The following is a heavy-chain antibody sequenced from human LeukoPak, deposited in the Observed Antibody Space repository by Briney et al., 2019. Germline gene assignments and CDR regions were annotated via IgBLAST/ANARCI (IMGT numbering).Heavy chain of an antibody. CDR1: EFTFFTYW. CDR2: IKQDGSEK. D-gene: IGHD1-26*01. V-gene: IGHV3-7*03. J-gene: IGHJ4*02. CDR3: AKLREWELPDLFDY. Sequence: GGSLRLSCAASEFTFFTYWMSWVRQAPGKGLEWVANIKQDGSEKYYVDSVKGRFTISRDNSKNTLYLQMNSLRAEDTAVYYCAKLREWELPDLFDYWGQGTLVTVSS.